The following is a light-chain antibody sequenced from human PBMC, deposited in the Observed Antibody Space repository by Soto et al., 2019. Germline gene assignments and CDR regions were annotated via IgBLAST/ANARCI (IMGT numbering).Light chain of an antibody. CDR2: EVT. J-gene: IGLJ2*01. CDR1: SRDVGGHDY. V-gene: IGLV2-8*01. Sequence: QSALTQPPSASGSPGQSVTISCTGTSRDVGGHDYVSWYQQHPGKAPKLMIYEVTKRPSGVPDRFSGSKSGNTASLTVSGLQAEDEADYYRSSYVTGNSLIFGGGTKLTVL. CDR3: SSYVTGNSLI.